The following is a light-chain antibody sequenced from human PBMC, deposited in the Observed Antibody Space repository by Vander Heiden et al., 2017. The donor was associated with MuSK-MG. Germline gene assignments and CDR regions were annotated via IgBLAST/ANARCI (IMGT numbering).Light chain of an antibody. CDR2: EVS. Sequence: QSALTQPASVSGSPGQSITISCTGTSSDVGSYNLVSWYQQHPGKAPKLMIYEVSKRPAGVANRFSGSKSGNTASPTISGLQAEDEADYYCCAYASSSTYVFGTGTKVTVL. CDR3: CAYASSSTYV. V-gene: IGLV2-23*02. CDR1: SSDVGSYNL. J-gene: IGLJ1*01.